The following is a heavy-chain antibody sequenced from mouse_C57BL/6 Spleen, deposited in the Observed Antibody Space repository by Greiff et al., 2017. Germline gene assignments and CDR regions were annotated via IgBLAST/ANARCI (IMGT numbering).Heavy chain of an antibody. CDR1: GYTFTSYW. J-gene: IGHJ2*01. CDR3: ERLPGSSCDFDY. D-gene: IGHD1-1*01. V-gene: IGHV1-69*01. Sequence: VQLQQPGAELVMPGASVKLSCKASGYTFTSYWMHWVKQRPGQGLEWIGEIDPSDSYTNYNQKFKGKSTLTVDKSSSTGYMQLSRLTSEDSAVYYCERLPGSSCDFDYWGQGTTLTVSS. CDR2: IDPSDSYT.